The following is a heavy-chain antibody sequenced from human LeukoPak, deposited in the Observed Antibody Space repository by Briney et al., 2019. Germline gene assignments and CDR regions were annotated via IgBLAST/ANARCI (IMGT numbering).Heavy chain of an antibody. V-gene: IGHV4-30-2*01. J-gene: IGHJ4*02. Sequence: SETLSLTCTVSGGSIGSGGYYWSWIRQPPGKGLEWIGYIYHSGSTYYNPSLKSRVTISVDRSKNQFSLKLSSVTAADTAVYYCATGGTNTPFDYWGQGTLVTVSS. CDR2: IYHSGST. CDR1: GGSIGSGGYY. D-gene: IGHD3-16*01. CDR3: ATGGTNTPFDY.